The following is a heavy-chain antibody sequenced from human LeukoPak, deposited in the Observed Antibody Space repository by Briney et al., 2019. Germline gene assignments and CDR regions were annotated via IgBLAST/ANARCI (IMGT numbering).Heavy chain of an antibody. V-gene: IGHV3-21*01. J-gene: IGHJ5*02. CDR3: ARYVVVPATAFDP. CDR1: GFTFSSYS. D-gene: IGHD2-2*01. Sequence: GGSLRLSCAASGFTFSSYSMNWVRQAPGKGLELVSSISSSSSYIYYADSVKGRFTISRDNAKNSLYLQMNSLRAEDTAVYYCARYVVVPATAFDPWGQGTLVTVSS. CDR2: ISSSSSYI.